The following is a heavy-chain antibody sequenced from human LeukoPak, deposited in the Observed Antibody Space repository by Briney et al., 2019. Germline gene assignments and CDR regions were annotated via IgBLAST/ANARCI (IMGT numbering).Heavy chain of an antibody. CDR1: GFTLSNHG. CDR3: ARGLLGYCSSTSCPGYYYYGMDV. D-gene: IGHD2-2*01. CDR2: ISSSSSYI. J-gene: IGHJ6*02. Sequence: GGSLRLSCAASGFTLSNHGMHWVRQAPGKGLEWVSSISSSSSYIYYADSVKGRFTISRDNAKNSLYLQMNSLRAEDTAVYYCARGLLGYCSSTSCPGYYYYGMDVWGQGTTVTVSS. V-gene: IGHV3-21*01.